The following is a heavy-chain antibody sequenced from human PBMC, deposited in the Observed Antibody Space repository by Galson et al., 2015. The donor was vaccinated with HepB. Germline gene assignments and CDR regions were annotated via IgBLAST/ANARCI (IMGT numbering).Heavy chain of an antibody. CDR1: GGTFSSYA. D-gene: IGHD3-10*01. J-gene: IGHJ4*02. CDR2: IIPILGIA. Sequence: KVSCKASGGTFSSYAISWVRQAPGQGLEWMGRIIPILGIANYAQKFQGRVTITADKSTSTAYMELSSLRSEDTAVYYCAREVGIHSGSYYSTIDYWGQGTLVTVSS. CDR3: AREVGIHSGSYYSTIDY. V-gene: IGHV1-69*04.